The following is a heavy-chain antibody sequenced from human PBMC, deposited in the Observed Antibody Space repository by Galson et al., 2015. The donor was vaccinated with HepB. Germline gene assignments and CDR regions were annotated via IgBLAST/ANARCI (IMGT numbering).Heavy chain of an antibody. J-gene: IGHJ6*02. CDR3: ARDRGVPHSYYYYGMDV. CDR1: GFIVSNNC. D-gene: IGHD2-2*01. CDR2: IYSGGST. V-gene: IGHV3-66*01. Sequence: SLRLSCAASGFIVSNNCMNWVRQAPGKGLEWVSVIYSGGSTYYADSVKGRFTISSDKSKSTLYLQMNSLRAEDTAVYYCARDRGVPHSYYYYGMDVWGPGTMNTASS.